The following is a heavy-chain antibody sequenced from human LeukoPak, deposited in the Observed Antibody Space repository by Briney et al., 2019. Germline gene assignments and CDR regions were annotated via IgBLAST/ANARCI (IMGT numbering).Heavy chain of an antibody. Sequence: ASVKVSCKASGYTFTSYDISWVRQAAGQGREGMGWMNPNIGNTGYAQKLKGRVTMTGNTSITTAYMELSRLRSEDTAVYYCARGLRDSSGREYFQHWGQGTLVTVSS. V-gene: IGHV1-8*01. CDR3: ARGLRDSSGREYFQH. D-gene: IGHD3-22*01. J-gene: IGHJ1*01. CDR2: MNPNIGNT. CDR1: GYTFTSYD.